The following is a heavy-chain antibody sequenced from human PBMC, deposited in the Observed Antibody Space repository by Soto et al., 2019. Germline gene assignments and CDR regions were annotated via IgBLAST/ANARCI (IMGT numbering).Heavy chain of an antibody. Sequence: QVQLQESGPGLVKPSETLSLTCTVSGGSISSYYWSWIRQPPGKGLEWIGYIYYSGSTNYNPSLKSRVPLSVDTSKNQLSLKLSSVTAADTAVYYCARRYGYYFAYWGQGTLVTVSS. CDR1: GGSISSYY. J-gene: IGHJ4*02. D-gene: IGHD4-17*01. CDR2: IYYSGST. V-gene: IGHV4-59*08. CDR3: ARRYGYYFAY.